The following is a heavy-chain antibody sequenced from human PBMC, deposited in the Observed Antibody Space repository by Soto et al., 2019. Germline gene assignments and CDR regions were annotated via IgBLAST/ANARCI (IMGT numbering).Heavy chain of an antibody. CDR3: SRDGLDVFLCGYTLGSPNKIYYYYGMDV. J-gene: IGHJ6*02. CDR1: AFRFSSFA. Sequence: GGSLRLSCAVSAFRFSSFAMHWVRQAPGKGLEWVAKILHDGSNQEYADYVKGRFTISRDNSKNTLYLQMNSLRAEDTSVYYCSRDGLDVFLCGYTLGSPNKIYYYYGMDVWGQGTTVTVSS. CDR2: ILHDGSNQ. D-gene: IGHD3-3*01. V-gene: IGHV3-30*04.